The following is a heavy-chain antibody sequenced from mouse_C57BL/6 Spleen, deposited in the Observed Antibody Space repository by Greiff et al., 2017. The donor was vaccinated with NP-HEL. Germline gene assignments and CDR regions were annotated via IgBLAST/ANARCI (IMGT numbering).Heavy chain of an antibody. Sequence: EVQLQQSGPELVKPGASVKIPCKASGYTFTDYNMDWVKQSHGKSLEWIGDINPNNGGTIYNQKFKGKATLTVDKSSSKAYMELRSLTSEDTAVYYCARDGDYDGDFDYWGQGTTLTVSS. J-gene: IGHJ2*01. V-gene: IGHV1-18*01. CDR2: INPNNGGT. CDR3: ARDGDYDGDFDY. D-gene: IGHD2-4*01. CDR1: GYTFTDYN.